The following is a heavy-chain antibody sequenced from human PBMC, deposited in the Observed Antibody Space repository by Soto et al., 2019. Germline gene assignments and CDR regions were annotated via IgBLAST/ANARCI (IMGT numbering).Heavy chain of an antibody. CDR3: ARGRYGDY. J-gene: IGHJ4*02. CDR1: GYAFTTYG. CDR2: ISAHNGNT. D-gene: IGHD1-1*01. Sequence: QVHLVQSGAEVKKPGASVKVSCQGSGYAFTTYGITWVRQAPGQGLAWMGWISAHNGNTNYAQKLQGRVTVTRDTSTSTAYMELRSLRYDDTAVYYCARGRYGDYWGQGALVTVSS. V-gene: IGHV1-18*01.